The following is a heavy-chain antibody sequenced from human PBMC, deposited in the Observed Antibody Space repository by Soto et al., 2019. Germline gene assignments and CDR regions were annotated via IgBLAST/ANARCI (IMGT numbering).Heavy chain of an antibody. J-gene: IGHJ4*02. Sequence: EVQLVESGGGLVKPGGSLRLSCAASGFTFSNAWMSWVRQAPGKGLEWVGRIKSKTDGGTTDYAAPVKDRFTISRDDSKNTLYLQMNSLKTEDTAVYYCTTGGGYNWNDYYFDYWGQGTLVTVSS. CDR1: GFTFSNAW. CDR2: IKSKTDGGTT. V-gene: IGHV3-15*01. D-gene: IGHD1-1*01. CDR3: TTGGGYNWNDYYFDY.